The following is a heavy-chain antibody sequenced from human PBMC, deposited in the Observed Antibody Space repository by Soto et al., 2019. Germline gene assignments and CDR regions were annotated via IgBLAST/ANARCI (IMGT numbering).Heavy chain of an antibody. CDR1: GYTLTRYY. J-gene: IGHJ6*02. V-gene: IGHV1-46*01. CDR3: ARGISTTRYYYYYGMDV. D-gene: IGHD2-2*01. CDR2: INPSGGIT. Sequence: AAVKVSCKACGYTLTRYYLHWGRQAPGQGPEWMGIINPSGGITNDAQKFQDRVTMTSDTSTSTVYMELSSLRSEDTAVYYCARGISTTRYYYYYGMDVWGQGTTVTVSS.